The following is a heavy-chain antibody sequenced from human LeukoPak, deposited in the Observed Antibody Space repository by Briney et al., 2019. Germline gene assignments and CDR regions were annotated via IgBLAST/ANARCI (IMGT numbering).Heavy chain of an antibody. Sequence: GSSVKVSCKASGGTFSSYAISWVRQAPGQGLEWMGIINPSGGSTSYAQKFQGRVTMTRDTSTSTVYMELSSLRSEDTAVYYCAREYCSSTSCYVYYFDYWGQGTLVTVSS. D-gene: IGHD2-2*01. CDR1: GGTFSSYA. CDR3: AREYCSSTSCYVYYFDY. J-gene: IGHJ4*02. V-gene: IGHV1-46*01. CDR2: INPSGGST.